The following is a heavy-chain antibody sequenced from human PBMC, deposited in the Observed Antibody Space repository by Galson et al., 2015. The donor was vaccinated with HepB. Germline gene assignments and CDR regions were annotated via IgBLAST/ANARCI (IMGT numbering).Heavy chain of an antibody. J-gene: IGHJ4*02. CDR3: ARGRTMLTLSFDY. CDR2: INPSSGGA. CDR1: GYTFTNYY. D-gene: IGHD4-23*01. V-gene: IGHV1-46*03. Sequence: SVTVSCKASGYTFTNYYMHWVRLAPGQGLEWMGIINPSSGGATYAQNFQDRITLTTDTSTTTVYMQLSSLRSDDTAVYYCARGRTMLTLSFDYWGQGTLVTVSS.